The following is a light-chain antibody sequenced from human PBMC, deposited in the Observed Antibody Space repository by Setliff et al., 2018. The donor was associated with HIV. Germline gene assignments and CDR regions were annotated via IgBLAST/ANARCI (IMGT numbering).Light chain of an antibody. V-gene: IGLV2-14*01. CDR2: EVS. CDR3: SSYTSSSTPYV. Sequence: QSVLAQSASVSGSPGQSITISCTGTSSDVNGYNYVSWYQQHPDKAPKLMIYEVSNRPSGVSNRFSGSKSGNTASLTISGLQAEDEADYYCSSYTSSSTPYVFGTGTKVTVL. CDR1: SSDVNGYNY. J-gene: IGLJ1*01.